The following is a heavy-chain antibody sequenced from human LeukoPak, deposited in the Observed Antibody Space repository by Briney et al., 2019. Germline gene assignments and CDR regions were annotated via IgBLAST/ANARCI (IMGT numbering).Heavy chain of an antibody. D-gene: IGHD1-26*01. CDR3: AKDGDTVSGTYYFDMDV. V-gene: IGHV3-21*01. CDR1: GFTFRSYS. J-gene: IGHJ6*03. Sequence: GGSMRLSCAASGFTFRSYSMNWVRQAPGKGLEWVSSISSSSSYIHNADSVKGRFTISRDNAKNSLYLQMNSLRAEDTALYYCAKDGDTVSGTYYFDMDVWGKGTTVTISS. CDR2: ISSSSSYI.